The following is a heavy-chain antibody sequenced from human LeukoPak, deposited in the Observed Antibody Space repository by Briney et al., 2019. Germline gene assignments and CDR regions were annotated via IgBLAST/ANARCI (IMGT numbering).Heavy chain of an antibody. CDR1: GGSISSNNW. J-gene: IGHJ4*02. CDR3: ARVNINNWHSCDY. D-gene: IGHD1-1*01. V-gene: IGHV4-4*02. Sequence: SETLSLTCAVSGGSISSNNWWGWVRQPPGKGLEWIGEIYHSGSPSNNPSLKSRVTISVDKSRNHFSLNLSSVTAADTAVYYCARVNINNWHSCDYWGQGTLVTVSS. CDR2: IYHSGSP.